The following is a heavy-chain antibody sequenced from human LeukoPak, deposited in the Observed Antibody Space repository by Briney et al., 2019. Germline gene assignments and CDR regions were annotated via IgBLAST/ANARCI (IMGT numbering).Heavy chain of an antibody. J-gene: IGHJ5*02. Sequence: PSQTLSLTSTVSGGSISSGDYYWSWIRQPPGKGLGWIGYIYYSGSTYYNPSLKSRVTISVDTSKNQFSLKLSSVTAADTAVYYCARQYYYDSSGYYAVNWFDPWGQGTLVTVSS. V-gene: IGHV4-30-4*01. CDR1: GGSISSGDYY. D-gene: IGHD3-22*01. CDR3: ARQYYYDSSGYYAVNWFDP. CDR2: IYYSGST.